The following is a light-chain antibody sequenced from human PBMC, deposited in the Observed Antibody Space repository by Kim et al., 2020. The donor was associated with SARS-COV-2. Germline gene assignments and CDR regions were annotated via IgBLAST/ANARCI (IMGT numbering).Light chain of an antibody. CDR2: KNN. Sequence: QSVLTQTSSVSGAPGQRVTISCTGTSSNLGAYYDVNWYQQVPGTAPKLIIYKNNNRPSGVPDRFSGSKSDTSASLDITGLQVEDEADYYCQSYDSILSSAIFGGGTQLTVL. V-gene: IGLV1-40*01. CDR1: SSNLGAYYD. J-gene: IGLJ2*01. CDR3: QSYDSILSSAI.